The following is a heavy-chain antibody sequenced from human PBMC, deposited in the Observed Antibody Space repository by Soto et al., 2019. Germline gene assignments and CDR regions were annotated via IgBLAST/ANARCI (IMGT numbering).Heavy chain of an antibody. CDR3: ARDFYYYGSVSMGGYFDY. V-gene: IGHV3-66*01. CDR2: IYSGGST. D-gene: IGHD3-10*01. Sequence: EVQLVESGGGLVQPGGSLRLSCAASGLTVSSNYMSWVRQAPGKGLEWVSLIYSGGSTYYADSVRGRFTISRDNSKNTLYLPMNSLRAEDTAVYYCARDFYYYGSVSMGGYFDYWGEGTLVTVSS. CDR1: GLTVSSNY. J-gene: IGHJ4*02.